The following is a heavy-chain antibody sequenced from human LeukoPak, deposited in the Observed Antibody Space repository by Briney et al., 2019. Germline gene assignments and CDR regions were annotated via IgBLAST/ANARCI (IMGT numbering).Heavy chain of an antibody. J-gene: IGHJ4*02. V-gene: IGHV4-39*01. CDR3: VRRAVWGGYRYVDY. Sequence: SETLCLTCTASGCSISSSSYYWGWIRQPPGKGLEWIGSSYYSGSTYYNPFLKSRVTTCVDSYKMQFSLMQSSVTDADAAGYYGVRRAVWGGYRYVDYWGQGTLVTVSS. CDR1: GCSISSSSYY. CDR2: SYYSGST. D-gene: IGHD3-16*02.